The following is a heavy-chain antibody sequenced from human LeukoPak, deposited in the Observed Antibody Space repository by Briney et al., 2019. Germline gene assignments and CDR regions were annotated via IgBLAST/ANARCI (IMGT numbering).Heavy chain of an antibody. CDR1: GGSISSYY. CDR3: ARRAYGDSPNDY. V-gene: IGHV4-59*08. J-gene: IGHJ4*02. CDR2: IYYSGST. Sequence: PSETLSLTCTVSGGSISSYYWSWIRQPPGKGLEWIGYIYYSGSTNYNPSLKSRVSISVDTSKNQFPLKLSSVTAADTAVYYCARRAYGDSPNDYWGQGTLVTVSS. D-gene: IGHD4-17*01.